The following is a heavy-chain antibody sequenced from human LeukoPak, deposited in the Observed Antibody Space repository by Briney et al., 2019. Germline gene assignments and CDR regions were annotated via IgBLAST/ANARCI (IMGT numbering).Heavy chain of an antibody. CDR1: GGSISSYY. CDR3: ARRPSIAAAGLYGMDV. Sequence: SETLSLTCTVSGGSISSYYWSWIRQPPGKGLEWIGYISYRGSTDYNPSLKSRVTISLDTSKNQFSLKLSSVTAADTAVYYCARRPSIAAAGLYGMDVWGQGTTVTVSS. D-gene: IGHD6-13*01. J-gene: IGHJ6*02. V-gene: IGHV4-59*08. CDR2: ISYRGST.